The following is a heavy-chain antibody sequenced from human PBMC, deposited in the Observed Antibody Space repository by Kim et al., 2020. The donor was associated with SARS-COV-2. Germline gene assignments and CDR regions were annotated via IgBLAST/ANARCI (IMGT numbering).Heavy chain of an antibody. V-gene: IGHV5-51*01. CDR3: ARHGSGYDYDY. J-gene: IGHJ4*02. D-gene: IGHD5-12*01. CDR2: T. Sequence: TRYSPSFQGQVTISADKSISTAYLRWSSLKASDTAMYYCARHGSGYDYDYWGQGTLVTVSS.